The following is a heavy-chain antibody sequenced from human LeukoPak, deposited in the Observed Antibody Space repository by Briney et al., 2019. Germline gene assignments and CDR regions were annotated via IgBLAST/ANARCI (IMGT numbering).Heavy chain of an antibody. CDR1: GYTFTSYG. V-gene: IGHV1-18*01. Sequence: ASVTVSCKASGYTFTSYGISWVRQAPGQGLEWMGWISAYNGNTNYAQKLQGRVTMTTDTSTSTAYMELRSLRSDDTAVYYCARDGSPYYDFWSGSGPVPRYYYYYGMDVWGQGTTVTVSS. D-gene: IGHD3-3*01. CDR3: ARDGSPYYDFWSGSGPVPRYYYYYGMDV. J-gene: IGHJ6*02. CDR2: ISAYNGNT.